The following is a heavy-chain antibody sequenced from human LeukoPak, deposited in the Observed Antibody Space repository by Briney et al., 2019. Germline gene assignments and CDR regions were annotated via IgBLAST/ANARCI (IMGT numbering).Heavy chain of an antibody. V-gene: IGHV1-2*02. CDR1: GYTFTGYY. D-gene: IGHD1-7*01. CDR2: INPNSGGT. Sequence: ASVKVSCKASGYTFTGYYMHWVRQAPGQGLECMGWINPNSGGTNYAQKFQGRVTMTRDTSISTAYMELSRLRSDDTAVYYCARGAIELELPLDPWGQGTLVTVSS. J-gene: IGHJ5*02. CDR3: ARGAIELELPLDP.